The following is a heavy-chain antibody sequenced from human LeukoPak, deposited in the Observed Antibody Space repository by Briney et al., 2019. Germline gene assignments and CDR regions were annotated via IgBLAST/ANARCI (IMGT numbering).Heavy chain of an antibody. CDR3: ARSRGAGPGAYFDY. J-gene: IGHJ4*02. D-gene: IGHD6-19*01. V-gene: IGHV3-33*01. Sequence: GGSLRLPCAASGFTFSTYGMHWVRQAPGKWLEWVAVIWYDGSNKYYADSVKGRFTISRDNSKSTLYLQMNSLRAEDTAVYYCARSRGAGPGAYFDYWGQGTLVAVTS. CDR1: GFTFSTYG. CDR2: IWYDGSNK.